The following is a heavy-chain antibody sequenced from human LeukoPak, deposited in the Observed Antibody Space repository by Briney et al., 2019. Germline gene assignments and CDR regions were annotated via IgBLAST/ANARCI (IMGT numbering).Heavy chain of an antibody. Sequence: SETLSLTCTVSGVSISSSDSFWGWIRQPPGKGLEWIGTISYRGSAYYNPSLKSRVTLSKDTSKNHFSLKLSSVTVADVAVYYCAKILGDDLFDAFEISGQGKMVTVSS. CDR3: AKILGDDLFDAFEI. J-gene: IGHJ3*02. V-gene: IGHV4-39*02. D-gene: IGHD3-3*01. CDR1: GVSISSSDSF. CDR2: ISYRGSA.